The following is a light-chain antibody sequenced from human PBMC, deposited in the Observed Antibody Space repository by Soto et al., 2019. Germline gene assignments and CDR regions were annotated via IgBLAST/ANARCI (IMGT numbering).Light chain of an antibody. J-gene: IGKJ5*01. Sequence: EIVMTQSPATLSVSPGEIVTLSFSASQSVFSSLAWYQQKPGQAPRLLIYGASNRATGTPARFSGSGSGTDFTLTISSLEPEDFAVYYCQQREHWPPITFGQGTRLEIK. CDR2: GAS. CDR1: QSVFSS. CDR3: QQREHWPPIT. V-gene: IGKV3D-15*01.